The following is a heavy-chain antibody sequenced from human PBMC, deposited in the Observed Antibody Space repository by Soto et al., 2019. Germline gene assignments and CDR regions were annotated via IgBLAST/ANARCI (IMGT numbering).Heavy chain of an antibody. V-gene: IGHV4-61*02. CDR3: ARGSGYDSRWFDP. D-gene: IGHD5-12*01. J-gene: IGHJ5*02. CDR1: GGSISSSSYY. Sequence: TSETLSLTCTVSGGSISSSSYYWSWIRQPAGKGLEWIGRMYTSGSTNYNPSLKSRVAMSVDTSKNQFSLKLSSVTAADTAVYYCARGSGYDSRWFDPWGQGTLVTVSS. CDR2: MYTSGST.